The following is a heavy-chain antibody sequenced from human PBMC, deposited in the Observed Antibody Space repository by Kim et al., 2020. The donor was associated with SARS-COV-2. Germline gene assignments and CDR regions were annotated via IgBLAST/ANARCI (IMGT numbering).Heavy chain of an antibody. CDR2: INPSGGST. V-gene: IGHV1-46*01. Sequence: ASVKVSCKASGYTFTSYYMHWVRQAPGQGLEWMGIINPSGGSTSYAQKFQGRVTMTRDTSTSTVYMELSSLRSEDTAVYYCARDMGDNYYDSSDTSRYFDLWGRGTLVTVSS. J-gene: IGHJ2*01. CDR3: ARDMGDNYYDSSDTSRYFDL. D-gene: IGHD3-22*01. CDR1: GYTFTSYY.